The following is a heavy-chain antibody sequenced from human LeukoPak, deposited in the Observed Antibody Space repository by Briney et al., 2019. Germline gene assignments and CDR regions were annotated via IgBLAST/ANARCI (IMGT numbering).Heavy chain of an antibody. CDR1: GGSISSYY. J-gene: IGHJ4*02. D-gene: IGHD3-3*01. CDR3: AGANYDFWSGSIDY. Sequence: SETLSLTCTVSGGSISSYYWSWIRQPPGKGLEWIGYIYHSGSTNYNPSLKSRVTISVDTSKNQFSLKLSSVTAADTAVYYCAGANYDFWSGSIDYWGQGTLVTVSS. CDR2: IYHSGST. V-gene: IGHV4-59*01.